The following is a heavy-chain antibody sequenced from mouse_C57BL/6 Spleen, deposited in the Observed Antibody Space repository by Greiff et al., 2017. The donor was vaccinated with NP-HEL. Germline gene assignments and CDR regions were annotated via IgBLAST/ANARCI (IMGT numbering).Heavy chain of an antibody. CDR1: GFTFSSYA. CDR2: ISDGGSYT. Sequence: EVQLVESGGGLVKPGGSLKLSCAASGFTFSSYAMSWVRQTPEKRLEWVATISDGGSYTYYPDNVKGRFTISRDNAKNNLYLQMSHLKSEDTAMYYCARVEGYGLFAYWGQGTLVTVSA. J-gene: IGHJ3*01. D-gene: IGHD2-3*01. CDR3: ARVEGYGLFAY. V-gene: IGHV5-4*01.